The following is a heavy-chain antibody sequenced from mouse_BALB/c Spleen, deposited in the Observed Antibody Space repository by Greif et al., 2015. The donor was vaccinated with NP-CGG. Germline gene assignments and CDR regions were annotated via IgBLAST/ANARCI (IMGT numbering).Heavy chain of an antibody. V-gene: IGHV1-14*01. CDR1: GYTFTSYV. J-gene: IGHJ3*01. CDR2: INPYNDGT. D-gene: IGHD2-1*01. Sequence: EVQGVESGPELVKPGASVKMSCKASGYTFTSYVMHWVKQKPGQGLEWIGYINPYNDGTKYNEKFKGKATLTSDKSSSTAYMELSSLTSEDSAVYYCASNYGNFAWFAYWGQGTLVTVSA. CDR3: ASNYGNFAWFAY.